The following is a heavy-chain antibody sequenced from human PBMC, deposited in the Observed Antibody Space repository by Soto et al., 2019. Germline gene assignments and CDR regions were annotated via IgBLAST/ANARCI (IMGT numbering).Heavy chain of an antibody. V-gene: IGHV4-39*01. D-gene: IGHD5-18*01. CDR1: GGSISNSRFY. CDR3: ARHRYSYGVYYFEY. Sequence: SETLSLTCSVSGGSISNSRFYWAWIRQPPGEGLEWLGSFYYCESTYFHRSLKSRITISVDTSKNQFSLKLSSVTAAGTAVYYCARHRYSYGVYYFEYWGQGTLVTVSS. CDR2: FYYCEST. J-gene: IGHJ4*02.